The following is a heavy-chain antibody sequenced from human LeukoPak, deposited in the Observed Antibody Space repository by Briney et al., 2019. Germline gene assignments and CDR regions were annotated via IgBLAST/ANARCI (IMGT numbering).Heavy chain of an antibody. J-gene: IGHJ6*03. CDR2: IYYTGST. Sequence: PSETLSLTCAVYGGSFSDYSWGWIRQPPGKGLEWIGNIYYTGSTYYNPSLKSRVTISVDTSKNQFSLKLSSVTAADTAVYYCARSRGAGFYYYYYMDVWGKGTTVTISS. V-gene: IGHV4-34*01. D-gene: IGHD3-10*01. CDR1: GGSFSDYS. CDR3: ARSRGAGFYYYYYMDV.